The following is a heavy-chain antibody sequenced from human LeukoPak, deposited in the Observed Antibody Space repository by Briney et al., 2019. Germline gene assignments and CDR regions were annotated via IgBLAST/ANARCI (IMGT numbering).Heavy chain of an antibody. D-gene: IGHD2-2*01. CDR3: ARDYCSSTSCYVDWFDP. CDR1: GYTFTSYG. CDR2: ISAYNGNT. V-gene: IGHV1-18*01. Sequence: GASVKVSCKASGYTFTSYGISWVRQAPGQGLEWMGWISAYNGNTNYAQKLQGRVTMTTDTSTSTAYMELRSLGSDDTAVYYCARDYCSSTSCYVDWFDPWGQGTLVTVSS. J-gene: IGHJ5*02.